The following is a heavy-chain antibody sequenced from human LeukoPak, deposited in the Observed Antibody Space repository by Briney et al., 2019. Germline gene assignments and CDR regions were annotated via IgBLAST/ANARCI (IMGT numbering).Heavy chain of an antibody. V-gene: IGHV3-21*01. D-gene: IGHD1-26*01. CDR1: GFTFSSYT. Sequence: PGGSLRLSCAASGFTFSSYTMNWVRQAPGKGLEWVSSITRSSSDIYYPDSVKGRFTISRDNAKNSLYLQINSLRAEDTAVYYCAKGSDFDYWGQGTLVTVSS. CDR2: ITRSSSDI. CDR3: AKGSDFDY. J-gene: IGHJ4*02.